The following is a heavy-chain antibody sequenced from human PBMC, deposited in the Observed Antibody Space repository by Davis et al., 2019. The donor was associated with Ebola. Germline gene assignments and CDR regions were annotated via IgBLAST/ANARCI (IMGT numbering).Heavy chain of an antibody. CDR1: GYTFTTYA. CDR2: INDGNSNT. Sequence: ASVKVSCKAPGYTFTTYAIHWVRQAPGQTLEWMGWINDGNSNTKYSEKFQGRVTITRDTSASTAYMELSSLRSEDTAVYYCVRAPQELLTWYFDLWGPGTLVTVSS. J-gene: IGHJ2*01. CDR3: VRAPQELLTWYFDL. D-gene: IGHD3-10*01. V-gene: IGHV1-3*01.